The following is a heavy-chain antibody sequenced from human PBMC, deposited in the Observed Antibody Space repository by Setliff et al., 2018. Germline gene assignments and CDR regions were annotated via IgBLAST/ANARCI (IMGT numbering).Heavy chain of an antibody. J-gene: IGHJ4*02. D-gene: IGHD5-18*01. V-gene: IGHV1-18*01. CDR2: ISTSNGNT. CDR3: ATIGLDTAMITGVLFDF. Sequence: PGESLKVSCKASGYTFTSYGISWVRQAPGQGLEWMGWISTSNGNTDYAQNLQGRVTMTADTSTSTAYTELSSLRSDDTAVYYCATIGLDTAMITGVLFDFWGQGTLVTVSS. CDR1: GYTFTSYG.